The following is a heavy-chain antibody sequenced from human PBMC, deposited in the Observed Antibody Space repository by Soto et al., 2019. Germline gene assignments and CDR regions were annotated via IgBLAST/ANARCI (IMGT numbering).Heavy chain of an antibody. Sequence: QVQLVESGGGVVQPGRSLRLSCAASGFTFSSYGMHWVRQAPGKGLEWVAVIWYDGSNKYYADSVKGRFTISRDNSKNTLYLQMNSLRAEDTAVYYCARGQRGRVGELSFPDYWGQGTLFTVSS. J-gene: IGHJ4*02. CDR2: IWYDGSNK. CDR3: ARGQRGRVGELSFPDY. CDR1: GFTFSSYG. D-gene: IGHD3-16*02. V-gene: IGHV3-33*01.